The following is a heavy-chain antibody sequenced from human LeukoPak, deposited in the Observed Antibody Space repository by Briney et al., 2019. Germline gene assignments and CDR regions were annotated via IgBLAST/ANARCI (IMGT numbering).Heavy chain of an antibody. D-gene: IGHD4-17*01. Sequence: GGSLRLSCAASGFIFSSYAMHWVRQAPGKGLEGVAVISYDGSNKYYADSVKGRFTISRDNSKNTLYLQMNSLRAEDTAVYYCARDLQENDYGDSVGYWGQGTLVTVSS. CDR2: ISYDGSNK. CDR1: GFIFSSYA. CDR3: ARDLQENDYGDSVGY. V-gene: IGHV3-30-3*01. J-gene: IGHJ4*02.